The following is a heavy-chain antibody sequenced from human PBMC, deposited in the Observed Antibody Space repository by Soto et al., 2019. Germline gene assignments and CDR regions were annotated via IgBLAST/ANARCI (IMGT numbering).Heavy chain of an antibody. CDR1: GFTFSSYG. CDR2: ISYDEVTK. CDR3: AKRSSLYAARGALDY. J-gene: IGHJ4*02. Sequence: QVQLVESGGGVVQPGRSLRLSCAASGFTFSSYGLYWVRQAPGKGLEWVAVISYDEVTKYYLDSVKGRFTIDRDNSKNTVYLQMNNLRAEDTAIYYCAKRSSLYAARGALDYWGQGTLVTVSS. D-gene: IGHD2-15*01. V-gene: IGHV3-30*18.